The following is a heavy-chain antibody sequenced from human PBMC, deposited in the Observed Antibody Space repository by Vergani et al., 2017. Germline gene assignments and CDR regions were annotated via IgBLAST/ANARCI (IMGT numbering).Heavy chain of an antibody. D-gene: IGHD3-16*01. J-gene: IGHJ2*01. CDR3: ASGKYYSDSTSHFRGRYFDV. CDR2: FNTSGNG. V-gene: IGHV4-39*01. CDR1: GDSIISRSYY. Sequence: QMQLQESGPGLVKASETLSLTCTVSGDSIISRSYYWAWIRQPPGKGLEWVGSFNTSGNGDSISSLKSRVTISADTSKNQFSLRLTSVTAADTAVYYCASGKYYSDSTSHFRGRYFDVWGRGTLVTVPS.